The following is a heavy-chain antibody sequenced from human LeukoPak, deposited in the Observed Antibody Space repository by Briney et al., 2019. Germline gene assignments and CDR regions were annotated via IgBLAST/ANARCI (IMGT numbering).Heavy chain of an antibody. CDR3: AREGEWELVDAFDI. J-gene: IGHJ3*02. V-gene: IGHV3-74*01. D-gene: IGHD1-26*01. Sequence: GGSLRLSCAASGFTFSSYWMHWVRQAPGKGLVWVSRINSDGSSTSYADSVKGRFTISRDNAKNTLYLQMNSLRAEDTAVYYCAREGEWELVDAFDIWGQGTMVTVSS. CDR1: GFTFSSYW. CDR2: INSDGSST.